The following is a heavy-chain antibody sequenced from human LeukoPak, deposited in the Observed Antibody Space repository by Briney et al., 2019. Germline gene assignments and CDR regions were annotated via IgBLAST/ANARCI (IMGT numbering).Heavy chain of an antibody. J-gene: IGHJ4*02. V-gene: IGHV3-23*01. Sequence: GGSLRLTCAASGCTFSSYSMSWVRQAPGKGLEWVSAISGSGGTTYYAAPEKRRFTISRDNSKNTLYQQMNSLRAEDTAVYYCAKNPYPTVVVTNHYFDYWGQGTLVTVSS. CDR3: AKNPYPTVVVTNHYFDY. CDR1: GCTFSSYS. CDR2: ISGSGGTT. D-gene: IGHD2-21*02.